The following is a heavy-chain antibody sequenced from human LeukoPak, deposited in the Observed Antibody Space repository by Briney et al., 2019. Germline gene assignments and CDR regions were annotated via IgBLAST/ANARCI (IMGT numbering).Heavy chain of an antibody. Sequence: SETLSLTCTVSGGSISSSSYYWGWIRQPPGKGLEWIGSIYYSGSTYYNPSLKSRVTISVDTSKNQFSLKLSSVTAADTAVYYCARANPTDDGAFDIWGQGTMVTVSS. CDR3: ARANPTDDGAFDI. CDR1: GGSISSSSYY. CDR2: IYYSGST. V-gene: IGHV4-39*01. J-gene: IGHJ3*02. D-gene: IGHD4/OR15-4a*01.